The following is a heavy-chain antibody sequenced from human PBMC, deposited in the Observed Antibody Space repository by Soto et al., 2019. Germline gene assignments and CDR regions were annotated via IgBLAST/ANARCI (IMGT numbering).Heavy chain of an antibody. J-gene: IGHJ4*02. V-gene: IGHV3-23*01. D-gene: IGHD6-13*01. CDR3: AKGGRSAHFDY. CDR1: GFTFSNYA. CDR2: VSGGGDTT. Sequence: EVRLLDSGGGLVQPGGSLRLSCAASGFTFSNYAMSWVRQTPGRGLEWVSVVSGGGDTTHYADSVKGRFTISRDNSKSMVYLQMDTLRADDTAMYYCAKGGRSAHFDYWGQGTLVTVSS.